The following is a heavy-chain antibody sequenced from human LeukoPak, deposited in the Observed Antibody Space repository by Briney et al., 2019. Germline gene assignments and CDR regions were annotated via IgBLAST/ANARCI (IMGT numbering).Heavy chain of an antibody. Sequence: PSETLSLTCAVYGGSFSGYYWSWIRQPPGKGLEWIGEINHSGSTNYNPSLKSRVTISVDTSKNQFSLKLSSVTAADTAVYYYASRQYDFWRRHQSKYYYYGMDVWGQGTTVTVSS. CDR1: GGSFSGYY. CDR2: INHSGST. D-gene: IGHD3-3*01. J-gene: IGHJ6*02. CDR3: ASRQYDFWRRHQSKYYYYGMDV. V-gene: IGHV4-34*01.